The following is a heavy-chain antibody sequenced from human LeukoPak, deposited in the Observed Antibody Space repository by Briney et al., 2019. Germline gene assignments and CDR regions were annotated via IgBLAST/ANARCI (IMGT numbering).Heavy chain of an antibody. Sequence: GGSLRLSCAASGFTFSSYAMHWVRQAPGKGLEWVAVISYDGSNKYYADSVKGRFTISRDNSKNTLYLQMNSLRGDDTAVYYCARGSPAPLAAFDIWGQGTMVTVSS. V-gene: IGHV3-30*04. J-gene: IGHJ3*02. CDR3: ARGSPAPLAAFDI. CDR2: ISYDGSNK. D-gene: IGHD3-10*01. CDR1: GFTFSSYA.